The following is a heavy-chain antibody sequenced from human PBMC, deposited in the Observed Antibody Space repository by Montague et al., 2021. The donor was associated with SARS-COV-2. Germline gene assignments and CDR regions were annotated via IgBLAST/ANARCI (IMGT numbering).Heavy chain of an antibody. V-gene: IGHV4-61*08. Sequence: SETLSLTCTVSGDSVSSGAYYWSWIRQLPGKGLEWIAYIYYSGNTYTKYNPSLESRVSISVDTSKNQFSLKVTSGSAADTAVYYCAREYFDSSGLVWIDPWGQGTLVIVSS. CDR2: IYYSGNTYT. D-gene: IGHD3-22*01. CDR3: AREYFDSSGLVWIDP. J-gene: IGHJ5*02. CDR1: GDSVSSGAYY.